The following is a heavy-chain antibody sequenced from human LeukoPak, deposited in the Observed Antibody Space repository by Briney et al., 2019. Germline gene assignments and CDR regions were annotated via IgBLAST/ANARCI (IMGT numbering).Heavy chain of an antibody. D-gene: IGHD2-2*01. Sequence: PSETLSLTCTVSGGSISSYYWSWIRQPPGKGLEWIGYIYYSGSTNYNPSLKSRVTISVDTSKNQFSLKLSSVTAADTAVYYCARRRVPAAHFDYWGQGTLVTVSS. CDR2: IYYSGST. J-gene: IGHJ4*02. V-gene: IGHV4-59*01. CDR1: GGSISSYY. CDR3: ARRRVPAAHFDY.